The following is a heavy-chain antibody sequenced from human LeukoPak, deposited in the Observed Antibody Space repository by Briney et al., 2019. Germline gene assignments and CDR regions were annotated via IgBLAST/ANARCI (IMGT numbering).Heavy chain of an antibody. CDR3: ARIPPSSSVGWVNWFDP. D-gene: IGHD6-6*01. J-gene: IGHJ5*02. CDR2: IYYSGST. V-gene: IGHV4-30-4*01. Sequence: SETLSLTCTVSGGSISSGDYYWSWIRQPPGKGLQWIGYIYYSGSTYYNPSLKSRVTISVDKSKNQFSLKLSSVTAADTAVYYCARIPPSSSVGWVNWFDPWGQGTLVTVSS. CDR1: GGSISSGDYY.